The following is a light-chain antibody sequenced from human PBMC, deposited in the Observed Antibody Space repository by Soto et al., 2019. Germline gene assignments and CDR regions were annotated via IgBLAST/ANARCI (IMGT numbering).Light chain of an antibody. CDR2: RNN. CDR1: SSNIGRNF. Sequence: SVLTHPPSTSGTPWQRVTISCSGSSSNIGRNFVYWYQQLPGTAPKLLIYRNNQRPSGVPDRFSGSKSGTSASLAISGLRSEDEADYYCAAWDDTLSGPSYVFGTGTKVTVL. V-gene: IGLV1-47*01. CDR3: AAWDDTLSGPSYV. J-gene: IGLJ1*01.